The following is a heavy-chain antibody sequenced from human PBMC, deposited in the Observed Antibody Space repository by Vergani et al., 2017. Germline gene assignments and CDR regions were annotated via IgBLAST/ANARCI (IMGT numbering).Heavy chain of an antibody. Sequence: EVQLVESGGGLVQPGGSLRLSCVASGFDFSDYYMSWIRQAPGKGLEWVANIKKQDGNDRYYVGSVKGRFTISRDNARKSLYLQMSSLRAEDTAVYYCALEWNYYPDYWGQGTLVAVSS. J-gene: IGHJ4*02. V-gene: IGHV3-7*01. CDR1: GFDFSDYY. CDR2: IKKQDGNDR. D-gene: IGHD1-7*01. CDR3: ALEWNYYPDY.